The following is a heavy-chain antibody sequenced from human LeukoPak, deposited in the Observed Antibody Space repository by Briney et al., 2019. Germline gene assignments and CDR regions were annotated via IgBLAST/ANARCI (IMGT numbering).Heavy chain of an antibody. Sequence: PSETLSLTCTVSGGSINGGNYYWTWLRQPAGKGLEWIGRISPSGSTNHNPSLTSRVTISVDTSKNQFSLKLNFVTAADTAVYYCARVSYQEGVDYWGQGTLVTVSS. V-gene: IGHV4-61*02. CDR3: ARVSYQEGVDY. D-gene: IGHD2-2*01. CDR2: ISPSGST. CDR1: GGSINGGNYY. J-gene: IGHJ4*02.